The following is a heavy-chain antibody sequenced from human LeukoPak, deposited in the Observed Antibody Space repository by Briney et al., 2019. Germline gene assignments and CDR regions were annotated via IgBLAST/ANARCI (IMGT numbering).Heavy chain of an antibody. V-gene: IGHV1-2*02. J-gene: IGHJ3*02. D-gene: IGHD3-3*01. CDR2: INPNSGGT. Sequence: GASVKVSCKASGYTFTGYYMHWVRQAPGQGLEWMGWINPNSGGTNYAQKFQGRVTMTRDTSISTAYMELSRLRSDDTAVYYCASWDYDFWSGYFHDAFDIWGQGTMVTVSS. CDR1: GYTFTGYY. CDR3: ASWDYDFWSGYFHDAFDI.